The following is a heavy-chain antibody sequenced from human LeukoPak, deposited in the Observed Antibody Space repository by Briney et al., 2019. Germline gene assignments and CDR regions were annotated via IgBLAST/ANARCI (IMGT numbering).Heavy chain of an antibody. CDR1: GGSISSGSYY. Sequence: SPTLSLTCTVSGGSISSGSYYWSWIRQPAGKGLEWIRRVYTSGSTNYNPSLKSRVTISVDTSKNQFSLKLSSVTAADTAVYYCARVYYDFWSGSEHDAFDIWGQGTMVTVSS. CDR2: VYTSGST. J-gene: IGHJ3*02. D-gene: IGHD3-3*01. CDR3: ARVYYDFWSGSEHDAFDI. V-gene: IGHV4-61*02.